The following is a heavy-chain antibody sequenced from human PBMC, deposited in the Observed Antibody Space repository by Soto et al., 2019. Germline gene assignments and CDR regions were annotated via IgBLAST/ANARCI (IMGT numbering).Heavy chain of an antibody. V-gene: IGHV2-5*02. CDR3: THIVSTVIKE. J-gene: IGHJ4*02. D-gene: IGHD5-12*01. Sequence: QITLKESGPTLVKPQQTLTLTCTFSGFSLTTSGVGVGWIRQPPGKALEWLALIYWDDDKRYNPSLKSRLTMTKDPSINQVILTLTNMDRVDTALYYCTHIVSTVIKEWGQGTLVTVSS. CDR2: IYWDDDK. CDR1: GFSLTTSGVG.